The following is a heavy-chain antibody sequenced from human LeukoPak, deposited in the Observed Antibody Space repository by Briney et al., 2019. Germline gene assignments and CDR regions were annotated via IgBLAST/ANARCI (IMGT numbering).Heavy chain of an antibody. Sequence: GGSLRLSCAVSGFTFSTYWIHWVRQAPGKGLVWVSRINSDGSSTNYADSVKGRFTISIDNAKNTLYLQMNSLRAEDTAVYYCARDSYILTGYYSYWGQGTLVTVSS. D-gene: IGHD3-9*01. CDR1: GFTFSTYW. V-gene: IGHV3-74*01. J-gene: IGHJ4*02. CDR3: ARDSYILTGYYSY. CDR2: INSDGSST.